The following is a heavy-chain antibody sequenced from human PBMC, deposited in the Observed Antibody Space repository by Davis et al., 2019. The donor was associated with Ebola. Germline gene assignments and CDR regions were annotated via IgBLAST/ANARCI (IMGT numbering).Heavy chain of an antibody. CDR2: LYHGGGT. V-gene: IGHV4-59*08. J-gene: IGHJ5*02. Sequence: MPSETLSLTCTVSGGYISGYYWSWIRQPPGKGLEWIGNLYHGGGTNYSPSLKSRLTISVDTSKNQFSLKLSSVTAADTSVYYCARLTPGPWGQGTLVTVSS. CDR3: ARLTPGP. CDR1: GGYISGYY.